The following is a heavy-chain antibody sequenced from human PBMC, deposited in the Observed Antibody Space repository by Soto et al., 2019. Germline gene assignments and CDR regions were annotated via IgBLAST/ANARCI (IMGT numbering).Heavy chain of an antibody. CDR2: INYSGST. CDR1: GGSVSSGSNY. V-gene: IGHV4-61*01. Sequence: PSETLSLTCTVSGGSVSSGSNYWSWLRQPPGKGLEWIGYINYSGSTNNNPSLKSRDTITVDTPKNEFVLKPSSVTAADTAVYYCAKLSPRRYFDSWGQGTLVTVSS. CDR3: AKLSPRRYFDS. J-gene: IGHJ4*02.